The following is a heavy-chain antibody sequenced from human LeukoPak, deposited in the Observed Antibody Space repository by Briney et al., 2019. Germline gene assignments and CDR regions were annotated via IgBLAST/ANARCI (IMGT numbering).Heavy chain of an antibody. CDR3: ARDAPYDFWSGYYPQNYYYYMDV. V-gene: IGHV1-69*13. J-gene: IGHJ6*03. CDR2: IIPIFGTA. D-gene: IGHD3-3*01. Sequence: GASVKVSCKASGGTFSSYAISWVRQAPGQGLEWMGGIIPIFGTANYAQKFQGRVTITADESTSTAYMELSSLRSEDTAVYYCARDAPYDFWSGYYPQNYYYYMDVWGKGTTVTVSS. CDR1: GGTFSSYA.